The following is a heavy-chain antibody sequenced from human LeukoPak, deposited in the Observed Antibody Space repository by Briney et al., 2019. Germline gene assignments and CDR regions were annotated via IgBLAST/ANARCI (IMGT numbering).Heavy chain of an antibody. D-gene: IGHD7-27*01. CDR2: IANDGRDK. CDR3: AKDRKLGPADYYIDF. CDR1: GFTFSSYG. V-gene: IGHV3-30*18. Sequence: PGRSLRLSCAASGFTFSSYGMHWVRQAPGKGLEWVAVIANDGRDKKYADSVQGRFTISRDNSKNTLYLQMNSLRAEDTAVYYCAKDRKLGPADYYIDFWGQRTLVPVAS. J-gene: IGHJ4*02.